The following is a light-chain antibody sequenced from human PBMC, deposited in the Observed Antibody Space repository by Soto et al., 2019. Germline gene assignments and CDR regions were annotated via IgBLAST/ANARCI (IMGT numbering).Light chain of an antibody. Sequence: EIVLTQSPGTLSLSPGERATLSCRASQSVNSNYLAWYQQKPGQAPRLLIYETSTKATGIPDRFSGSGSGTDFTLTISRLEPEDFAVYYCQQYNNWPLTFGGGTKVEIK. CDR3: QQYNNWPLT. J-gene: IGKJ4*01. V-gene: IGKV3-20*01. CDR1: QSVNSNY. CDR2: ETS.